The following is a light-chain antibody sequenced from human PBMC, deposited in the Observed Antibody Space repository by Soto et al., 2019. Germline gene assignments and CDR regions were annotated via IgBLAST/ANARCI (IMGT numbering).Light chain of an antibody. V-gene: IGKV1-39*01. J-gene: IGKJ3*01. CDR3: QQSYNLPRT. Sequence: DIQMTQAPSSLSASVGDRVTINCRASQTISSYLNWYQQKPGKAPKLLIYGASALQSGVPPRFSGRGSGTDFTLTIRSLKPEDFATYYCQQSYNLPRTFGPGTKVDIK. CDR2: GAS. CDR1: QTISSY.